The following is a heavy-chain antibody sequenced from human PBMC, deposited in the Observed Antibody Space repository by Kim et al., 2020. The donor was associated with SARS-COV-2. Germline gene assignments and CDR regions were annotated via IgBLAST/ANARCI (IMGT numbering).Heavy chain of an antibody. J-gene: IGHJ4*02. CDR1: GFTFGDYA. CDR3: TKSVRSGGDY. CDR2: IRSNTYGGTT. D-gene: IGHD3-10*01. V-gene: IGHV3-49*04. Sequence: GGSLRLSCTASGFTFGDYAMNWVRQAPGKGLEWVGFIRSNTYGGTTEYAASVKGRFTVSRDDSKSIAYLQMNSLKTEDTAVYYCTKSVRSGGDYWGQGTLVTVSS.